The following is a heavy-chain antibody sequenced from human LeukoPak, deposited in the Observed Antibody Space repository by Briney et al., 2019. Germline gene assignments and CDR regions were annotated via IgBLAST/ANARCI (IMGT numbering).Heavy chain of an antibody. CDR3: ASGPRNYYYSGSYHY. CDR1: GGSFNSDDYY. CDR2: IYYGGNT. D-gene: IGHD3-10*01. V-gene: IGHV4-61*08. Sequence: SETLSLTCGVSGGSFNSDDYYWNWIWQPPGRGLEWIGYIYYGGNTNYNPSLRSRVTISMDTPKNQFSLKVNSVTAADTAVYFCASGPRNYYYSGSYHYWGQGTLVTVSS. J-gene: IGHJ4*02.